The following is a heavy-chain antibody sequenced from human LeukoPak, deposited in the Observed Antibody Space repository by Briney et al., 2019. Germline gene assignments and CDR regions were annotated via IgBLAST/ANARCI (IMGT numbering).Heavy chain of an antibody. CDR1: GGSFSGYY. CDR2: INHSGST. J-gene: IGHJ6*03. Sequence: PSETLSLTCAVYGGSFSGYYWSWIRQPPGKGLEWIGEINHSGSTNYNPSLKSRVTISVDTSKNQFSLKLSSVTAADTAVYYCARGLTYYASYYYMDVWGKGTTVTVSS. V-gene: IGHV4-34*01. D-gene: IGHD3-3*01. CDR3: ARGLTYYASYYYMDV.